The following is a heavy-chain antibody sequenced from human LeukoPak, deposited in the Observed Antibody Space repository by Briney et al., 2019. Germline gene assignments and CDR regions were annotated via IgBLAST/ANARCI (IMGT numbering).Heavy chain of an antibody. Sequence: SVKVSCKASGGTFSSYAISWVRQAPGQGLEWMGGIIPIFGTANYAQKFQGRVTITADESTSTAYMELSSLRSEDTAVYYCARYGKIVGATSSPAWGQGTLVTVSS. J-gene: IGHJ4*02. CDR2: IIPIFGTA. V-gene: IGHV1-69*13. CDR1: GGTFSSYA. CDR3: ARYGKIVGATSSPA. D-gene: IGHD1-26*01.